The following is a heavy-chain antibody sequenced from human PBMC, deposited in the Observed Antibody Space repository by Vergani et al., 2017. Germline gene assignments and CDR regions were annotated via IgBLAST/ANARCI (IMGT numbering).Heavy chain of an antibody. CDR3: ASGDIGYYYGMDV. D-gene: IGHD5-12*01. J-gene: IGHJ6*02. CDR2: IYYSGST. Sequence: QLQLQESCPGLVKPSETLSLTCTVSGGSLSSSSYYWGWIRQPPGKGLEWIGSIYYSGSTYYNPSLKSRVTISVDTSKNQFSLKLSSVTAADTAVYYCASGDIGYYYGMDVWGQGTTVTVSS. V-gene: IGHV4-39*01. CDR1: GGSLSSSSYY.